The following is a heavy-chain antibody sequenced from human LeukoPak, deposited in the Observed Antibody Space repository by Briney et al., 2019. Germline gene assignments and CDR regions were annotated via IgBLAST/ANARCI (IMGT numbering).Heavy chain of an antibody. Sequence: PGGSLRLSCAASGFTFSSAWMSWVRQAPGKGLEWVGRIKSKTDGGTTDYASPVKGRSTISRNDSQNTLYHHMNSLQTEDTDVYYCTTEIAAAGTLHFVSWGQGTLVTVSP. D-gene: IGHD6-13*01. CDR1: GFTFSSAW. CDR2: IKSKTDGGTT. V-gene: IGHV3-15*01. CDR3: TTEIAAAGTLHFVS. J-gene: IGHJ4*02.